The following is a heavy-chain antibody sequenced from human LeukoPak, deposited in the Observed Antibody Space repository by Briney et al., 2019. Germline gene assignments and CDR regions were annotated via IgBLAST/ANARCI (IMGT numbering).Heavy chain of an antibody. CDR1: GYTFTGYY. V-gene: IGHV1-2*02. CDR3: ARNFGVVVHFDY. D-gene: IGHD3-3*01. Sequence: ASVKVSCKASGYTFTGYYMHWVRQAPGQGLEWMGWINPNSGGTNYAQKFQGRVTMTRDTSISTAYMELGRLRSDDTAVYYCARNFGVVVHFDYWGQGTLVTVSS. CDR2: INPNSGGT. J-gene: IGHJ4*02.